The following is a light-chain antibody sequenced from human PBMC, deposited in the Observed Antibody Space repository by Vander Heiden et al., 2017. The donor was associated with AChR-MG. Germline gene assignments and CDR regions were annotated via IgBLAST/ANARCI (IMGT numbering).Light chain of an antibody. CDR2: GAS. CDR3: QQDGSSPRLT. J-gene: IGKJ4*01. Sequence: EIVLTQSPGTLSLSPGERATLSCRASQSVSSSYLAWYQQKPGQAPRLLIYGASSRATGIPDRFSGSGYGTDFTLTISRLEPEDFAVYYCQQDGSSPRLTFGGATKVEIK. CDR1: QSVSSSY. V-gene: IGKV3-20*01.